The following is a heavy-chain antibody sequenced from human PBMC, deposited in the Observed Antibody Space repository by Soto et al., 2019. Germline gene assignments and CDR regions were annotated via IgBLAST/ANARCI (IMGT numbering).Heavy chain of an antibody. D-gene: IGHD3-10*01. J-gene: IGHJ6*02. V-gene: IGHV4-30-4*01. CDR1: GDSISSGNYD. CDR2: IYYSGST. Sequence: SETLSLTCTVSGDSISSGNYDWGWIRQPPGKGLEWIGYIYYSGSTYYNPSLKSRVTISVDTSKNQFSPKLSSVTAADTAVYYCAREGVGLGYYYYGMAVWGQGTTVTV. CDR3: AREGVGLGYYYYGMAV.